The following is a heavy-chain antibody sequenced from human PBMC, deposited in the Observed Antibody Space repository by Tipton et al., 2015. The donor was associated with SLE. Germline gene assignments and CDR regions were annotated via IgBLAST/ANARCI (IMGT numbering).Heavy chain of an antibody. CDR1: GFTFSSYS. J-gene: IGHJ4*02. CDR3: ASWGLAEVVPYYFDY. D-gene: IGHD3-16*01. V-gene: IGHV3-21*01. CDR2: ISSSSSYI. Sequence: GSLRLSCAASGFTFSSYSMNWVRQAPGKGLEWVSSISSSSSYIYYADSVKGRFTISRDNAKNSLYLQMNSLRAEDTAVYYCASWGLAEVVPYYFDYWGQGTLVTVSS.